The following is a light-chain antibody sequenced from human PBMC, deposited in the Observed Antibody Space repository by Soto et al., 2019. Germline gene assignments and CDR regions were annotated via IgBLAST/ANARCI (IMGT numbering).Light chain of an antibody. CDR1: SSNIGTYY. CDR3: ATWDDRLRAYV. CDR2: RNG. V-gene: IGLV1-47*01. Sequence: QSVLTQPPSASGTPGQRVTISCSGSSSNIGTYYVDWYQQLPGTAPKLLIHRNGQRPSGVPDRFSGSKPGTSASLAISGLRSEDEADYYCATWDDRLRAYVIGAGTKLTVL. J-gene: IGLJ1*01.